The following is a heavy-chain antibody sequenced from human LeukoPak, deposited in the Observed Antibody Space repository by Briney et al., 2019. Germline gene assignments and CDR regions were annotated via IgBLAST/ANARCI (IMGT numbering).Heavy chain of an antibody. J-gene: IGHJ4*02. CDR2: IYTSGST. CDR3: ARGPDYSNYVDY. Sequence: SQTLSLTCTVSGGSISSGSYYWNWIRQPAGKGLEWIGRIYTSGSTKYNPSLKSRVTIPVDTSKNQFSLKLSSVTAADTAVYYCARGPDYSNYVDYWGQGTLVTVSS. D-gene: IGHD4-11*01. V-gene: IGHV4-61*02. CDR1: GGSISSGSYY.